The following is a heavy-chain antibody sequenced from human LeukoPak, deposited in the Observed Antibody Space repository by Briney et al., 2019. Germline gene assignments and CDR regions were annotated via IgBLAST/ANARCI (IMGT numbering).Heavy chain of an antibody. D-gene: IGHD6-13*01. CDR2: ISSSSSTI. CDR1: GFTFSSYS. CDR3: AREGSSWRDSPPDY. Sequence: GGSLRLSCAASGFTFSSYSMNWVRQAPGKGLEWVSYISSSSSTIYYADSVKGRFTISRDNAKNSLYLQMNSLRAEDTAVYYCAREGSSWRDSPPDYWGQGTLVTVSS. J-gene: IGHJ4*02. V-gene: IGHV3-48*01.